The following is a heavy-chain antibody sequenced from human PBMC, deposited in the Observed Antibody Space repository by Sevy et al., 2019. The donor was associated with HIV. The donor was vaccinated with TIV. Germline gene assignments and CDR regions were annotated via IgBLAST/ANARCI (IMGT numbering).Heavy chain of an antibody. J-gene: IGHJ4*02. CDR2: IYYSGST. V-gene: IGHV4-31*03. CDR1: GGSISSGGYY. D-gene: IGHD5-12*01. Sequence: SETLSLTCTVSGGSISSGGYYWSWIRQHPGKGLEWIGYIYYSGSTYYNPSLKSRVTISVDTSKNQFSLKLSSVTAADTAVYYCARVGITVDGYNRGGDYWGQGTLVTVSS. CDR3: ARVGITVDGYNRGGDY.